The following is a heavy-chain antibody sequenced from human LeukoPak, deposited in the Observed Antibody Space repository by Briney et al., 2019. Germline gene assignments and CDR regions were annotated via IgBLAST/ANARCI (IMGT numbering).Heavy chain of an antibody. V-gene: IGHV4-59*01. D-gene: IGHD1-1*01. CDR2: IYYSGST. J-gene: IGHJ6*02. Sequence: NPSETLSLTCTVSGGSISSYYWSWIRQPPGKGLEWIGYIYYSGSTNYNPSLKSRVTISVDTSKNQFSLKLSSVTAADTAVYYCARARTTLGGMDVWGQGTTVTVSS. CDR3: ARARTTLGGMDV. CDR1: GGSISSYY.